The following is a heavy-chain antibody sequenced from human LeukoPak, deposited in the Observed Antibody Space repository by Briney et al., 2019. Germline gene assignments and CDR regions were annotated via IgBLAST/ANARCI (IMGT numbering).Heavy chain of an antibody. V-gene: IGHV4-34*01. Sequence: PSETLSLTCAVYGGSFSGYYWSWIRQPPGKGLEWIGEINHSGSTNYNPSLKSRVTISVATSKNQFSLKLSSVTAADTAVYYCARLGSETFDYWGQGTLVTVSS. J-gene: IGHJ4*02. CDR1: GGSFSGYY. CDR3: ARLGSETFDY. CDR2: INHSGST.